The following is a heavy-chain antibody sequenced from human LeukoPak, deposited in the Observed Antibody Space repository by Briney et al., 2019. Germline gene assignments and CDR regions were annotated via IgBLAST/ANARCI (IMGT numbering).Heavy chain of an antibody. V-gene: IGHV3-23*01. J-gene: IGHJ4*02. D-gene: IGHD4-11*01. CDR2: ISGSAGST. CDR3: AKSTVATNDF. CDR1: GFTFSNYA. Sequence: GGSLRLSCAASGFTFSNYAMSWVRQAPGKGLEWVSGISGSAGSTYYADSVKGRFTISRDNSKSTLYLQMNSLRAEDTAVYYCAKSTVATNDFWGQGTLVTVSS.